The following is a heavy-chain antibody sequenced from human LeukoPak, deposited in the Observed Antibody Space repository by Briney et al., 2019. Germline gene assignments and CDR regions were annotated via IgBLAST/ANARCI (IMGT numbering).Heavy chain of an antibody. V-gene: IGHV3-33*08. D-gene: IGHD6-6*01. CDR1: GFTFSSYA. CDR2: IWYDGSNK. J-gene: IGHJ4*02. CDR3: GRADGAWGSSSSVDY. Sequence: PGGSLRLSCAASGFTFSSYAMSWVRQAPGKGLEWVAVIWYDGSNKFYADSVKGRFTISRDNSNNTLYLQMNSLRAEDTAIYYCGRADGAWGSSSSVDYWGLGTLVTVSS.